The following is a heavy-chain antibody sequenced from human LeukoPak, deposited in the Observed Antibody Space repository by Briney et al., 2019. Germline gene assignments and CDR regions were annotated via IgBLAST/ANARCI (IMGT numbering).Heavy chain of an antibody. CDR2: ICGSGVTT. J-gene: IGHJ5*02. CDR1: RFTFVNFV. CDR3: ARSCFTPSGGGSPSGGACSSEAMNYFGP. D-gene: IGHD2-21*02. Sequence: GGSLRLSCAASRFTFVNFVMSWVRQAPGKGLEWVSSICGSGVTTFYAYSVKGRFTISTDNSKNSLCLQMRSLRAEDTAIYYCARSCFTPSGGGSPSGGACSSEAMNYFGPWGQGTLVTVSS. V-gene: IGHV3-23*01.